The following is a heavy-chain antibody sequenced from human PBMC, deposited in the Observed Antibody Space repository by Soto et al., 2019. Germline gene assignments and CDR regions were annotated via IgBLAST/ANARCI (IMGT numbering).Heavy chain of an antibody. V-gene: IGHV4-30-2*01. CDR2: INHLETT. D-gene: IGHD5-12*01. CDR1: GASITYGGYS. CDR3: ARGGGYDSFDY. J-gene: IGHJ4*02. Sequence: QLQLHESGSGLVRPSQTLSLTCTVSGASITYGGYSWSWIRQPPGKGLEWIGYINHLETTFYNPSLESRLTLSIDRTKNQFSLKLNSMTAADGAVYFCARGGGYDSFDYWGQGILVTVSS.